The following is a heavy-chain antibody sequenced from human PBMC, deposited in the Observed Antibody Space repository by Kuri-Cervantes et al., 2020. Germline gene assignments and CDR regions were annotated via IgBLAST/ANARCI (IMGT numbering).Heavy chain of an antibody. CDR1: GFSIRTSGVG. V-gene: IGHV2-5*01. CDR3: AHSPMRATEEFDY. CDR2: IYWNDDK. D-gene: IGHD5-24*01. Sequence: GTRRVMATQSLTLTRTFSGFSIRTSGVGVGCICQTPGKVLEWLALIYWNDDKRYSTSLKIRHTNTKDNSKNLVVHTMTNMDPVDTATYYCAHSPMRATEEFDYWGQGTLVTVSS. J-gene: IGHJ4*02.